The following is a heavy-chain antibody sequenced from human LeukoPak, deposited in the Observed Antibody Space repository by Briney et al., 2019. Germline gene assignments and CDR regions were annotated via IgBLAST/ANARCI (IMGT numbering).Heavy chain of an antibody. CDR1: GYTFTSYG. D-gene: IGHD1-1*01. V-gene: IGHV1-2*06. CDR3: ARDLSSTPNWELDY. Sequence: GASVKVSCKASGYTFTSYGISWVRQAPGQGLEWMGRINAGSGDTEFAQKFQGRVTMTRDTFVSTAYMEVSGLTSDDTAMYYCARDLSSTPNWELDYWGQGTLVTVSS. CDR2: INAGSGDT. J-gene: IGHJ4*02.